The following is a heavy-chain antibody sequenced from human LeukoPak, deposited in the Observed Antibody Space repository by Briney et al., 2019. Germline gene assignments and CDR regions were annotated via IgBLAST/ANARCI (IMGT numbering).Heavy chain of an antibody. CDR3: AREVGATSGVFDY. J-gene: IGHJ4*02. V-gene: IGHV1-69*13. Sequence: ASVKVSCKASGGTFSSYAISWVRQAPGQGLEWMGGIIPIFGTANYAQKFQGRVTITADESTSTAYMELSSLRSEDTAVYYCAREVGATSGVFDYWGQGTLVTVSS. CDR2: IIPIFGTA. D-gene: IGHD1-26*01. CDR1: GGTFSSYA.